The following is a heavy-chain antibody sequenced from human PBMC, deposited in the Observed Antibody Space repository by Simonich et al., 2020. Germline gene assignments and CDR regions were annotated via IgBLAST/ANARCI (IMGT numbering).Heavy chain of an antibody. CDR3: ARDVDTAMVFDY. J-gene: IGHJ4*02. V-gene: IGHV3-21*01. CDR1: GFTFSSYS. D-gene: IGHD5-18*01. Sequence: EVQLVESGGGLVKPGGSLRLSCAASGFTFSSYSMNWVRQAPGKGLGGVSDISSSSSYIYYADSVKGRFTISRDNAKNSLYLKMNSLRAEDTAVYYCARDVDTAMVFDYWGQGTLVTVSS. CDR2: ISSSSSYI.